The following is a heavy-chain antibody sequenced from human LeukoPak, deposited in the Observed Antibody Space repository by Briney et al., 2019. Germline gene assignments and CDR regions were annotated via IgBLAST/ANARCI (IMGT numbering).Heavy chain of an antibody. CDR2: IYWDDDK. CDR3: AYSKGLLSVVVLAAYFEH. V-gene: IGHV2-5*02. CDR1: GFSLRTSGVG. D-gene: IGHD2-15*01. Sequence: KSGPTLVKPTQTLTLTFTFSGFSLRTSGVGVGWMRQPPGKALEWLALIYWDDDKRYSPSLKSRLSVTKDTSKNQVVLTMTNMDPVDTATYYCAYSKGLLSVVVLAAYFEHWGQGTLVTVSS. J-gene: IGHJ4*02.